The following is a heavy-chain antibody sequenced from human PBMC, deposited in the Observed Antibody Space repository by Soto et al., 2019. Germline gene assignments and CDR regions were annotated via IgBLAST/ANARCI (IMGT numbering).Heavy chain of an antibody. J-gene: IGHJ3*02. V-gene: IGHV1-2*04. CDR3: ARDSDGDYLGYAFDI. Sequence: QVQLVQSGAEVKKPGASVKVSCKASGYTFTGYYMHGVRQAPGQGLEWMGWINPNSGGTNYAQKFQGWVTMTRDTSISTAYMELSRLRSDDTAVYYCARDSDGDYLGYAFDIWGQGTMVTVSS. D-gene: IGHD4-17*01. CDR2: INPNSGGT. CDR1: GYTFTGYY.